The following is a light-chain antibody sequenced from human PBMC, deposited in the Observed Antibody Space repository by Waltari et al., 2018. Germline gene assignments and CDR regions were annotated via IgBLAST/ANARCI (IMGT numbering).Light chain of an antibody. CDR2: GKN. CDR3: TSRDLSGDVV. CDR1: ILRTYY. J-gene: IGLJ2*01. V-gene: IGLV3-19*01. Sequence: SSELTQDPAVSVALGQTVRITCQGDILRTYYGSWCRQTPGQAPVLVIYGKNNRPPGIPDRFSASSSGNTASLIITGAQAEDEADYYCTSRDLSGDVVFGGGTRLTVL.